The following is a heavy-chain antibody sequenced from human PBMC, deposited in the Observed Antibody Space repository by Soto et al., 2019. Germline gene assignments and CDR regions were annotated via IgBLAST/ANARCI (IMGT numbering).Heavy chain of an antibody. D-gene: IGHD3-3*01. CDR1: GGSISSGGYS. CDR3: ARKGVTILGVVTYYFDY. CDR2: IYHSGST. J-gene: IGHJ4*01. Sequence: ASETLSLTCAVSGGSISSGGYSWSWIRQPPGKGLEWIGYIYHSGSTYYNPSLKSRVTISVDKSKNQFSLRLTSVTAADTAVYYCARKGVTILGVVTYYFDYWGHGTLVTVSS. V-gene: IGHV4-30-2*01.